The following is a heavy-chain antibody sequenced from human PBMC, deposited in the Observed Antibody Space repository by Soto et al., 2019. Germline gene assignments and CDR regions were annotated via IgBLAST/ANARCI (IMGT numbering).Heavy chain of an antibody. Sequence: EVQLLESGGGLVQPGGSLRLSCAASGFTFSNYAMSWVRQAPGKGLEWVSIISGSGDSPYYAESVKGRFTISRDNSRNTLYLQMNSLRAGDSAKYYCAKEGTSGLYYFDYWGQGTLVTVSS. V-gene: IGHV3-23*01. CDR2: ISGSGDSP. CDR3: AKEGTSGLYYFDY. D-gene: IGHD6-19*01. J-gene: IGHJ4*02. CDR1: GFTFSNYA.